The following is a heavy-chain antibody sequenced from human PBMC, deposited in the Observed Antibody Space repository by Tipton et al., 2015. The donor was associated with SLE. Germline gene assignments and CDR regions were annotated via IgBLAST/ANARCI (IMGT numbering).Heavy chain of an antibody. Sequence: GLVKPSQTLSLSCGVSGGSFNGYFWTWIRQPPGKGLEWIAEIIHSGVTNYNPSLRSRVTISVDMSKSQVSLKLSSVTAADTAVYYCARVAPAEVFDYWGQGTLVTVSS. CDR2: IIHSGVT. D-gene: IGHD2-2*01. V-gene: IGHV4-34*12. CDR3: ARVAPAEVFDY. CDR1: GGSFNGYF. J-gene: IGHJ4*02.